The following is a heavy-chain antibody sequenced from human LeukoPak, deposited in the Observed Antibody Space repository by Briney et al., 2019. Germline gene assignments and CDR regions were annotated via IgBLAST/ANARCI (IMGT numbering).Heavy chain of an antibody. CDR2: IWYDGSKK. CDR3: ARWGGDYSAFDI. V-gene: IGHV3-33*01. Sequence: GGSLRLSCAASGFTFSGYGMHWVRQAPGKGLGWVAVIWYDGSKKYHADPVKGRFTISRDNSKNTLYLQMNSLRAEDTAVYYCARWGGDYSAFDIWGQGTMVTVSS. J-gene: IGHJ3*02. CDR1: GFTFSGYG. D-gene: IGHD4-17*01.